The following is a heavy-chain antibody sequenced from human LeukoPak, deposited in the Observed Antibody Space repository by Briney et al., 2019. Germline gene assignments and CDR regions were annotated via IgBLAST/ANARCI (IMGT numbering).Heavy chain of an antibody. Sequence: ASVKVSCKASGYTFTGYYMHWVRQAPGQGLEWMGWINPNSGGTNYAQKFQGRVTITRDTSISTGSMELSRLRSDDTAVYYCASLPLTGTGVDYWGQGTLVTVSS. D-gene: IGHD1-7*01. J-gene: IGHJ4*02. CDR2: INPNSGGT. CDR3: ASLPLTGTGVDY. CDR1: GYTFTGYY. V-gene: IGHV1-2*02.